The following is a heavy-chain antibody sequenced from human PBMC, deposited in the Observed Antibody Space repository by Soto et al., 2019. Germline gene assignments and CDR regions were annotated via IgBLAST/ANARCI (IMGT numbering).Heavy chain of an antibody. Sequence: ASVKVSCKASGYTFTNYYIHWVRQAPGQGLEWMGIINPSGGSTTYAQKFQGRVTMTRDTSTSTVYMELSSLRSEDTAVYYCARGRRIAARPFTFVRAYYFDYWGQGTLVTVSS. CDR3: ARGRRIAARPFTFVRAYYFDY. CDR1: GYTFTNYY. CDR2: INPSGGST. J-gene: IGHJ4*02. V-gene: IGHV1-46*01. D-gene: IGHD6-6*01.